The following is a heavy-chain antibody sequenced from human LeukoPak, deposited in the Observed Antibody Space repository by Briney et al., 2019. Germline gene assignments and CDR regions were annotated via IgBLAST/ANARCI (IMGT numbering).Heavy chain of an antibody. CDR1: GFTFSSYA. Sequence: PGGSLRLSCAASGFTFSSYAMSWVRQAPGKGLEWVSAITGSGSDTYYADSVKGRFTISRDNSKNTLYLQMNSLRAEDTAVFYCANWYSGRLEAFDIWGQGTMVTVSS. V-gene: IGHV3-23*01. D-gene: IGHD1-26*01. J-gene: IGHJ3*02. CDR3: ANWYSGRLEAFDI. CDR2: ITGSGSDT.